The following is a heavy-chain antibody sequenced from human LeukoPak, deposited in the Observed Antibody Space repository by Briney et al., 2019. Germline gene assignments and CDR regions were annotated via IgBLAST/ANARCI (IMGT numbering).Heavy chain of an antibody. CDR1: GFTFSGFT. CDR3: ARDGDVAAAGIYTY. V-gene: IGHV3-30-3*01. D-gene: IGHD6-13*01. J-gene: IGHJ4*02. Sequence: GGSLRLSCATSGFTFSGFTMHWVRQAPGKGLEWVAIIIYDGNNEFYADSVKGRFTISRDNSKKTLYLQMNTLTTEDTAVYYCARDGDVAAAGIYTYWGQGTLVIVSS. CDR2: IIYDGNNE.